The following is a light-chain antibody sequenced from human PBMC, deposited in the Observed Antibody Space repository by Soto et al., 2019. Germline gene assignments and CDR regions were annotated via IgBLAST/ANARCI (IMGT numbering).Light chain of an antibody. J-gene: IGLJ7*01. Sequence: QSALTQPPSAYGSPGQSVTISCTGTQNDIGFYDFVSWYQHHPGKAPRLIIYEVVQRPSGVPDRFSGSKSSNTASLTVSGLQAAAEADYFCKSYAGSNTYVFGSGTQLTVL. V-gene: IGLV2-8*01. CDR3: KSYAGSNTYV. CDR1: QNDIGFYDF. CDR2: EVV.